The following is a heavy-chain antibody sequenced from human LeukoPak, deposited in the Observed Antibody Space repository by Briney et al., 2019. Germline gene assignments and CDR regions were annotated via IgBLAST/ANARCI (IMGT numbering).Heavy chain of an antibody. J-gene: IGHJ4*02. V-gene: IGHV3-43*02. Sequence: PGGSLRLSCVASGLPIGDFAMHWVRQALGQGLEWVSLISGGGVSTFFADSVKGRFSISRDNSKNSLFLEMSSLRTEDTAMYYCARESGKFDYWGQGTLVAVSS. CDR2: ISGGGVST. CDR1: GLPIGDFA. CDR3: ARESGKFDY.